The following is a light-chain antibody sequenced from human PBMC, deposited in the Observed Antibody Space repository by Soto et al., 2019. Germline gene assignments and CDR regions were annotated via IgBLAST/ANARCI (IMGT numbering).Light chain of an antibody. CDR3: ASHTSSSTWV. CDR2: EVI. Sequence: QSALTQPASVSGSPGQSITISCTGTSSDVGGYNYVSWYQQHPGKAPKLMIYEVINRPSGVSNRFSGSKSGNTASLTISGLQAEDEGDYYCASHTSSSTWVFGGGTKLTVL. CDR1: SSDVGGYNY. V-gene: IGLV2-14*01. J-gene: IGLJ3*02.